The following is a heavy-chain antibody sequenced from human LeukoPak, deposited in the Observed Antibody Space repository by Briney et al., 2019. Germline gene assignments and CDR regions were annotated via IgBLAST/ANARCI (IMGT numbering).Heavy chain of an antibody. CDR2: IIPIFGTA. CDR1: GGTFSSYA. V-gene: IGHV1-69*13. Sequence: ASVKVSCTASGGTFSSYAISWVRQAPGQGLEWMGGIIPIFGTANYAQKFQGRVTITADESTSTAYMELSSLRSEDTAVYYCAREWRRSNWFDPWGQGTLVTVSS. J-gene: IGHJ5*02. CDR3: AREWRRSNWFDP. D-gene: IGHD5-24*01.